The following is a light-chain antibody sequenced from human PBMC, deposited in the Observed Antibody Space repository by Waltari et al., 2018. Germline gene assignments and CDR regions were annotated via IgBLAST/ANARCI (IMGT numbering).Light chain of an antibody. J-gene: IGKJ4*01. CDR2: KAS. CDR3: QQYNSYGT. Sequence: IQMTQSPSTLSASVGDRVTITCRASQSISSWLAWYQQKPGKAPKLLIYKASSLESGVPSRFSGSGSGTEFTITISSLQPDDFATYYCQQYNSYGTFGGGTKVEIK. CDR1: QSISSW. V-gene: IGKV1-5*03.